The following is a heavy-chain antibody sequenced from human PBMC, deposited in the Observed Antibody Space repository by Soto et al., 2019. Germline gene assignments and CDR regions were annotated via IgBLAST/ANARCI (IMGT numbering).Heavy chain of an antibody. D-gene: IGHD2-2*01. CDR1: GGSFSGYY. Sequence: QVQLQQWGAGLLKPSETLSLSCAVYGGSFSGYYWSWIRQPPGKGLEWIGEINHSGSTNYNPSLKSRGAISVGQSKHQFSLTVTSVTAADTAVYYCARNTTGYCSTTTCSEVRDFWGQGTLVTVSS. V-gene: IGHV4-34*01. CDR3: ARNTTGYCSTTTCSEVRDF. J-gene: IGHJ4*02. CDR2: INHSGST.